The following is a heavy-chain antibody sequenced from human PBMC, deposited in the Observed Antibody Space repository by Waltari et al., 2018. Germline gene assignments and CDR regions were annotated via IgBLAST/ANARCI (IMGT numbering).Heavy chain of an antibody. CDR3: TRGPRVVVSGDAFDI. V-gene: IGHV3-49*03. CDR1: GFTFGAYA. J-gene: IGHJ3*02. D-gene: IGHD2-21*02. Sequence: EVQLVESGGGLVQPGRSLRLSCTASGFTFGAYAMSWFRQAPGKGLEWVGFIRSKAYGGTTEYAAAVKGRFTISRDYSKSIAYLQRNSLKTEDTAVYYCTRGPRVVVSGDAFDIWGQGTMVTVSS. CDR2: IRSKAYGGTT.